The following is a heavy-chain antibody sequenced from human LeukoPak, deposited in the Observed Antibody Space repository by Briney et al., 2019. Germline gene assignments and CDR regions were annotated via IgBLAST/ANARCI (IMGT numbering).Heavy chain of an antibody. V-gene: IGHV4-39*01. J-gene: IGHJ4*02. CDR2: IFYSGTT. CDR1: GGSISSRSYY. Sequence: SETLSLTCTVSGGSISSRSYYWGWIRQPPGEGLEWIGSIFYSGTTYHNPSLKSRVTISVDTSKNQFSLGLSSVTAADTAVYYCASENCSGTSCSSFDYWGQGTLVTVSS. CDR3: ASENCSGTSCSSFDY. D-gene: IGHD2-2*01.